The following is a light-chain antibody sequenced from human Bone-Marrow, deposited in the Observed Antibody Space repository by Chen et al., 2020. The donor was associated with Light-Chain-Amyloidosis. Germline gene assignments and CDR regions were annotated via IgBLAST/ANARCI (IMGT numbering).Light chain of an antibody. CDR1: SGSIATTI. CDR2: EDH. J-gene: IGLJ3*02. V-gene: IGLV6-57*01. Sequence: NFMLTQPHSVSESPGQTVIISCTRSSGSIATTIVQWYHQRPGSPPTTVIYEDHQRPSGVPDRFSGSIDRPSDSASLTISGVKTEDEADYYCQSYQGSSQGVFGGGTKLTVL. CDR3: QSYQGSSQGV.